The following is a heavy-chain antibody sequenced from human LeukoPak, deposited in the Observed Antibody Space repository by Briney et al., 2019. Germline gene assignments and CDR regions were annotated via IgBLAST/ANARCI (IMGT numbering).Heavy chain of an antibody. V-gene: IGHV4-39*01. Sequence: SETLSLTCIVSGGSISSSSYYWGWIRQPPGKGLEWIGSIYYSGSTYYNPSLKSRVTISVDTSKNQFSLKLSSVTAADTAVYYCARSDVDIVAKWGMDVWGQGTTVTVSS. CDR2: IYYSGST. CDR1: GGSISSSSYY. CDR3: ARSDVDIVAKWGMDV. D-gene: IGHD5-12*01. J-gene: IGHJ6*02.